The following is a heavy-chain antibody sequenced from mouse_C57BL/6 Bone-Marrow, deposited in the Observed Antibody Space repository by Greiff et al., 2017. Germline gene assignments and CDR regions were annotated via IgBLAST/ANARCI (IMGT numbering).Heavy chain of an antibody. CDR2: IYPSSGNT. Sequence: VQLQESGAELARPGASVKLSCKASGYTFTSYGIRWVKQRPGQGLEWIGEIYPSSGNTYYNEKFKGKATLTADKSSSTEYVELRCLTSEDSAVYFGASCTGYYEFAYWGKGTMVTVSA. D-gene: IGHD2-3*01. J-gene: IGHJ3*01. CDR1: GYTFTSYG. V-gene: IGHV1-81*01. CDR3: ASCTGYYEFAY.